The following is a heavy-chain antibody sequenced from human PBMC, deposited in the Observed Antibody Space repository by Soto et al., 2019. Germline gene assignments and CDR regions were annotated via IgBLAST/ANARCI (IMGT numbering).Heavy chain of an antibody. V-gene: IGHV4-34*01. CDR3: ARGGRTYYDFWSGYNNWFDP. D-gene: IGHD3-3*01. CDR1: GGSFSGYY. CDR2: INHSGST. J-gene: IGHJ5*02. Sequence: ASETLSLTCAVYGGSFSGYYWSWIRQPPGKGLEWIGEINHSGSTNYNPSLKSRVTISVDTSKNQFSLKLSSVTAADTAVYYCARGGRTYYDFWSGYNNWFDPWGQGTLVTVSS.